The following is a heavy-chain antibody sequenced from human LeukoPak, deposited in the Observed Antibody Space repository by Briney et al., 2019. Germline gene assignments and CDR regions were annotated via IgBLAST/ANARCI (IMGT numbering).Heavy chain of an antibody. V-gene: IGHV3-30*18. D-gene: IGHD6-19*01. CDR2: ISYDGSNK. J-gene: IGHJ6*02. Sequence: GGSLRLSCAASGFTFSSYGMHWVRQAPGKGLEWVAVISYDGSNKYHADSVKGRFTISRDNSKNTLYLQMNSLRAEDTAVYYCAKDGPTVAPFPYYYYYGMDVWGQGTTVTVSS. CDR1: GFTFSSYG. CDR3: AKDGPTVAPFPYYYYYGMDV.